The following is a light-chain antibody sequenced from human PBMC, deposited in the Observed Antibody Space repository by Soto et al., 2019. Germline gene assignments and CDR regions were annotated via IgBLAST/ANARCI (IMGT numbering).Light chain of an antibody. Sequence: DIQMTQSPSSLSASVGDRVTITCRASQSISTYLHWYQQKPGKATNLLIYAASTLQSGVPSRFSGSGSGTEFTLTISSLLPEDFATYFCQHGYSTPLTVGGGTKVDIK. CDR3: QHGYSTPLT. J-gene: IGKJ4*01. CDR2: AAS. V-gene: IGKV1-39*01. CDR1: QSISTY.